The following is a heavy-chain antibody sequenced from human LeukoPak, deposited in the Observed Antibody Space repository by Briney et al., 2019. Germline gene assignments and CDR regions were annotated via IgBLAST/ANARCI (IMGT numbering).Heavy chain of an antibody. CDR3: ARDGQAAAGLVNWFDP. V-gene: IGHV3-21*01. CDR1: GFTFSSYS. Sequence: PGGSLRLSCAASGFTFSSYSMNWVRQVPGKGLEWVSSISSSSSYIYYADSVKGRFTISRDNAKNSLSLQMNSLRAEDTAVYYCARDGQAAAGLVNWFDPWGQGTLVTVSS. D-gene: IGHD6-13*01. CDR2: ISSSSSYI. J-gene: IGHJ5*02.